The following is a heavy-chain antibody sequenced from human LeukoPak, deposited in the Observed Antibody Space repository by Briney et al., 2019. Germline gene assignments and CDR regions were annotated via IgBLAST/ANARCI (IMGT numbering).Heavy chain of an antibody. V-gene: IGHV3-23*01. CDR2: ISDTGNT. CDR1: GFTLSSYA. D-gene: IGHD3-3*02. J-gene: IGHJ4*02. Sequence: GGSLRLTCAASGFTLSSYAMSWVRQAPGKGLEWDSAISDTGNTYHADSVKGRFTISRDSSKNTLFLQMNRLRPEDAAVYYCAKAPVKTCRGAFCYPFDYWGLGTLVTVSS. CDR3: AKAPVKTCRGAFCYPFDY.